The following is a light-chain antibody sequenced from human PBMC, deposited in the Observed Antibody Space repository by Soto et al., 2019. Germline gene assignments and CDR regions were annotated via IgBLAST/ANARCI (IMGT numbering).Light chain of an antibody. J-gene: IGLJ2*01. CDR2: RNN. CDR1: SSNIGRNY. Sequence: QSVLTQPPSASGTPGQGATIPCSGSSSNIGRNYVYWYQQLPGTAPKLLIYRNNQRPSGVPDRFSGSKSGTSASLAISGLRSEDEADYYCAAWDDSLSGVVFGGGTKVTVL. CDR3: AAWDDSLSGVV. V-gene: IGLV1-47*01.